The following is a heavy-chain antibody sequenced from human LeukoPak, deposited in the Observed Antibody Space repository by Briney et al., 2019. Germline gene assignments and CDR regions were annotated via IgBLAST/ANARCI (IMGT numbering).Heavy chain of an antibody. Sequence: GGSLRLSCAASGFTFSSYAMHWVRQAPGKGLEWVAVISYDGSNKYYADSVKGRFTISRDNSKSTLYLQMNSLRAEDTAVYYCATLGTGSPMASFDYWGQGTLVTVSS. J-gene: IGHJ4*02. CDR1: GFTFSSYA. CDR2: ISYDGSNK. D-gene: IGHD3-10*01. CDR3: ATLGTGSPMASFDY. V-gene: IGHV3-30-3*01.